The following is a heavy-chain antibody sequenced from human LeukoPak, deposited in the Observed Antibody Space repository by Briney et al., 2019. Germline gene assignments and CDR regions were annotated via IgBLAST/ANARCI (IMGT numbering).Heavy chain of an antibody. CDR3: ARFLGIGSQRYYFDS. CDR1: GDSVSSNSAA. CDR2: TYYRSKWYH. Sequence: SQTLSLTCAISGDSVSSNSAAWSWIRQSPSRGLEWLGRTYYRSKWYHDYAVSVRSRVSVNPDTSKNQFSLQLNSVTPEDTAVYYCARFLGIGSQRYYFDSWGQGTLVTVSS. D-gene: IGHD6-19*01. J-gene: IGHJ4*02. V-gene: IGHV6-1*01.